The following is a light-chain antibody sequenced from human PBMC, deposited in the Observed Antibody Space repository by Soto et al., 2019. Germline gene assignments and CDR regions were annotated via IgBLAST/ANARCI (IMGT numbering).Light chain of an antibody. CDR1: QGLVYSDGNTF. Sequence: DVVMTQSPLSLSVTLGQPASISCRSSQGLVYSDGNTFLNWFHQRPGQSPRRLIYQVSNRDSGVPDRFSGSGSGTDYTLTISRVEAEDVGSDYCVQGTHCAWTCGKGNKVEIK. CDR2: QVS. CDR3: VQGTHCAWT. V-gene: IGKV2-30*01. J-gene: IGKJ1*01.